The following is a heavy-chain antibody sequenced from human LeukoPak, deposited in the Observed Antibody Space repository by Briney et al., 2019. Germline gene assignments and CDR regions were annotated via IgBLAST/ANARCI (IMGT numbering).Heavy chain of an antibody. D-gene: IGHD3-22*01. CDR1: GFTVSNKY. V-gene: IGHV3-53*01. Sequence: PGGSLRLSCAASGFTVSNKYMTWVRQAPGEGLEWVSLIYRDGRTYYADSVKGRCTISRDNSKNTLYLQMNSLRVEDTAMYYCARGLFLSGYLDAFDIWGQGTVVTVSS. J-gene: IGHJ3*02. CDR3: ARGLFLSGYLDAFDI. CDR2: IYRDGRT.